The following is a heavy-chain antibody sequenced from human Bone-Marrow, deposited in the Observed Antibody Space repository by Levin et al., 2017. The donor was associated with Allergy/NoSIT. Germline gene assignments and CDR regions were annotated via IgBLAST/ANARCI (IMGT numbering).Heavy chain of an antibody. CDR1: GDRVSSDSVA. V-gene: IGHV6-1*01. CDR2: TYYKSKWYN. J-gene: IGHJ4*02. D-gene: IGHD6-13*01. CDR3: ARDGGLTAAGTRFDY. Sequence: PSQTLSLTCAISGDRVSSDSVAWHWIRQSPSRGLEWLGRTYYKSKWYNDYAVSVKSRITINPDTSNNQFSLQLNSVTPEDTAVYYCARDGGLTAAGTRFDYWGQGTLVTVSS.